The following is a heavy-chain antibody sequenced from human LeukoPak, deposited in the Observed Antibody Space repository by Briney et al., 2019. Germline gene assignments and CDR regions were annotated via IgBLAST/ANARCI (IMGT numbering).Heavy chain of an antibody. CDR1: GYTFTSYV. V-gene: IGHV1-18*04. CDR2: ISAYNGNT. CDR3: AVAGFSVGNDY. J-gene: IGHJ4*02. Sequence: GASVKVSCMASGYTFTSYVISWVRQAPGQGLEWMGWISAYNGNTNYAQKLQGRVTMTTDTSTSTAYMELRSLRSDDTAVYYCAVAGFSVGNDYWGQGTLVTVSS. D-gene: IGHD6-19*01.